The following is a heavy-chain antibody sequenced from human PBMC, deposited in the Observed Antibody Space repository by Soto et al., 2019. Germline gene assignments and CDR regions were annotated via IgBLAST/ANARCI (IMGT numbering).Heavy chain of an antibody. Sequence: QVQLVESGGGVVQPGRSLRLSCAASGFTFSSYGMHWVRQAPGKGLEWVALVWYDGGNKYYADSVKGRFTISRDNSKNTLYVQMNSLRDEDTAVYYCVRAAGYSGNDYVYYYGMDVWGQGTTVTVSS. D-gene: IGHD5-12*01. CDR1: GFTFSSYG. V-gene: IGHV3-33*01. CDR3: VRAAGYSGNDYVYYYGMDV. J-gene: IGHJ6*02. CDR2: VWYDGGNK.